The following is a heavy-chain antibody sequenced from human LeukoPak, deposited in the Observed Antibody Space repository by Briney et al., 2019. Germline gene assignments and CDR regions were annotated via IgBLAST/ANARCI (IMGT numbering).Heavy chain of an antibody. Sequence: SQTLSLTCAVSGCTISSGGYSGSWIRQPPGKGLEWIGYIYHSGSTYYYSFLKSRVTISVDRSKTQFFLKLSSVTAADAAVYYCARGGDYGGYLTSYFDYWGQGTVVTVSS. CDR2: IYHSGST. CDR1: GCTISSGGYS. V-gene: IGHV4-30-2*01. CDR3: ARGGDYGGYLTSYFDY. D-gene: IGHD4-17*01. J-gene: IGHJ4*02.